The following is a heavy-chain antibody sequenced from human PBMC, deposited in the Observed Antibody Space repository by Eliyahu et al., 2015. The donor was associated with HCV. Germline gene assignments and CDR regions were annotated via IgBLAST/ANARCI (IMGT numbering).Heavy chain of an antibody. V-gene: IGHV1-2*02. CDR3: APGGMYTTSWYYFDY. D-gene: IGHD6-13*01. Sequence: QVQLVQSGAEVKKPGASVKVSCKPSGYTFTAYYMHWVRQAPGQGLEWMGGINPSSGDTKYAQKFQGRVTMTRDTSISTAYMELSRLSSDDTAVYYCAPGGMYTTSWYYFDYWGQGTLVTVSS. CDR2: INPSSGDT. J-gene: IGHJ4*02. CDR1: GYTFTAYY.